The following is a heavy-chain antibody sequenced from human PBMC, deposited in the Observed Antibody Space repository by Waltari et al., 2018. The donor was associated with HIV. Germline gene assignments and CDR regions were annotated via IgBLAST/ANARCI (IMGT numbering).Heavy chain of an antibody. V-gene: IGHV3-7*01. J-gene: IGHJ2*01. Sequence: EVQLVESGGGLVQPGGSLRLSCAASGFTFSSFWMSWVRQAPGKGLEWVAHIKQDGRENYYEDSVKGRFPISRDNSKNSLYLQMNSLRAEDTAVYYCARDLQEDYGDYPRYFDLWGRGTLVTVSS. CDR1: GFTFSSFW. D-gene: IGHD4-17*01. CDR3: ARDLQEDYGDYPRYFDL. CDR2: IKQDGREN.